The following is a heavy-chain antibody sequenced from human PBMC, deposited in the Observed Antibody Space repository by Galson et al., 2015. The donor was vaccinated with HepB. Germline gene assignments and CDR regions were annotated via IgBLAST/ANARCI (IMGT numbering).Heavy chain of an antibody. V-gene: IGHV1-8*01. CDR1: GYTFTSYD. Sequence: SVKVSCKASGYTFTSYDINWVRQATGQGLEWMGWMNPNSGNTGYAQKFQGRVTMTRNTSISTAYMELSSLRSEDTAVYYCARGRKDIVVVPAAMPGRGSARYWFDPWGQGTLVTVSS. J-gene: IGHJ5*02. CDR2: MNPNSGNT. CDR3: ARGRKDIVVVPAAMPGRGSARYWFDP. D-gene: IGHD2-2*01.